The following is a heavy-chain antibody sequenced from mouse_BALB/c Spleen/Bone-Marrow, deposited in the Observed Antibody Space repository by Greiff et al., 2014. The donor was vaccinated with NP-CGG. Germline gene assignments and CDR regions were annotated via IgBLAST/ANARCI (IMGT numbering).Heavy chain of an antibody. J-gene: IGHJ1*01. Sequence: DVHLVESGPSLVKPSQTLSLTCSVTGDSINSGYWNWIRQFPGNKLDYVGYISYSGSTYYNPSLKSRISITRDTSKNQYYLQLNSVTTEDTATYYCAIITTAWYFDVWGAGTTVTVSS. V-gene: IGHV3-8*02. CDR3: AIITTAWYFDV. D-gene: IGHD1-1*01. CDR1: GDSINSGY. CDR2: ISYSGST.